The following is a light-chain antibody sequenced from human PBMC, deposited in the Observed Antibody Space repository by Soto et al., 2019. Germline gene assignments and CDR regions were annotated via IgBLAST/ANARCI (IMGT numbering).Light chain of an antibody. CDR1: RSVRSY. CDR3: QQTFSVPGS. CDR2: AAS. V-gene: IGKV1-39*01. Sequence: DIQMTQSPSSLSASIGDRVTITCRASRSVRSYLNWYLQKPGKPPELLIYAASSLHSGAPSRFSGSGSGTDFTLAISSLQPEDFATYYCQQTFSVPGSFGQGTKIELK. J-gene: IGKJ2*01.